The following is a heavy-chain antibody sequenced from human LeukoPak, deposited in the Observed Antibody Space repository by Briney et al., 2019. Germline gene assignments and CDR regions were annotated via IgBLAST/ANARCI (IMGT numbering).Heavy chain of an antibody. CDR1: GFTFSSHW. J-gene: IGHJ4*02. Sequence: LAGGSLRLSCAASGFTFSSHWMSWVRQAPGKGLEWVAVISYDGSNKYYADSVKGRFTISRDNSKNTLYLQMNSLRAEDTAVYYCAKTRGSGAVAGPFDYWGQGTLVTVSS. V-gene: IGHV3-30*18. CDR2: ISYDGSNK. CDR3: AKTRGSGAVAGPFDY. D-gene: IGHD6-19*01.